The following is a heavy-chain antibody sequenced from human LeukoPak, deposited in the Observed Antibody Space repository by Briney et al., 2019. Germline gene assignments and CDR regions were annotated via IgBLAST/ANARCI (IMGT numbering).Heavy chain of an antibody. CDR1: GGSISSSNW. D-gene: IGHD3-10*01. V-gene: IGHV4-4*02. J-gene: IGHJ4*02. Sequence: SETLSLTCAVSGGSISSSNWWSWVRQPPGKGLEWIGEIYHSGSTNYNPSLKSRVTISVDKSKNQFSLKLSSVTAADTAVYYGAMLNYYGSGSYDYWGQGTLVTVSS. CDR2: IYHSGST. CDR3: AMLNYYGSGSYDY.